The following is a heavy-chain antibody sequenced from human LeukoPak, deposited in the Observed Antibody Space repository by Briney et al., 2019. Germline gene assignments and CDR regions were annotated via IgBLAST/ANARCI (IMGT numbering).Heavy chain of an antibody. CDR3: AKRRGGYNWNDGDFDY. V-gene: IGHV2-5*02. CDR1: GFSLSTGGVG. CDR2: IYWDDDR. J-gene: IGHJ4*02. D-gene: IGHD1-1*01. Sequence: SGPTLVKPTQTLTLTCTFSGFSLSTGGVGVGWIRQPPGKALECLALIYWDDDRRYNPSLRSRLTITKDTSRNQVVLTMTDMDPVDTATCFCAKRRGGYNWNDGDFDYWGQGTLVTVSS.